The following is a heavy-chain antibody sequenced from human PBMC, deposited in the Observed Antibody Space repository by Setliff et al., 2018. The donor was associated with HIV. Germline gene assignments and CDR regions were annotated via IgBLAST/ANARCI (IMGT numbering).Heavy chain of an antibody. V-gene: IGHV4-4*07. CDR1: GDSIGYYD. D-gene: IGHD2-15*01. CDR2: IHTSGST. J-gene: IGHJ3*01. Sequence: SETLSLTCTVSGDSIGYYDWSWIRQPVGRGLEWMGRIHTSGSTNYNPSLTSRVTLSVDTSKNQFFLKLTSLSAADTAVYYCARDRIEVVVDGPHDVFDVWGRGATVTVSS. CDR3: ARDRIEVVVDGPHDVFDV.